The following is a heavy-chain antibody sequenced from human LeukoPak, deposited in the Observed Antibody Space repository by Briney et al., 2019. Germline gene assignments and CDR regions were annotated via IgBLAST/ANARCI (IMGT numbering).Heavy chain of an antibody. Sequence: ASVKVSCKTSGGTFNNYAISWVRQAPGQCLEWMGRVVPMFGIRNYPQTFRGRVNITADKATNTVYMELRSLRAEDTAIYYCATEPSRSYSFDHLDFWGLGTPVTVSS. CDR3: ATEPSRSYSFDHLDF. CDR2: VVPMFGIR. J-gene: IGHJ4*02. V-gene: IGHV1-69*04. CDR1: GGTFNNYA. D-gene: IGHD5-12*01.